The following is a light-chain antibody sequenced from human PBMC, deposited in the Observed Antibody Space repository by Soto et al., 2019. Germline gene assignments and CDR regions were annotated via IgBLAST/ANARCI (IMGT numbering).Light chain of an antibody. CDR3: QQYGRFLT. CDR2: RAS. CDR1: QSIDTA. Sequence: DIQMAQSPSTLSASVGDRVTITCRASQSIDTALAWYQQKPGKAPNLLIYRASNLESGFPSRFSGSGSGTEFTLAISSLQPDDFATYYCQQYGRFLTFGQGTKLELK. V-gene: IGKV1-5*03. J-gene: IGKJ2*01.